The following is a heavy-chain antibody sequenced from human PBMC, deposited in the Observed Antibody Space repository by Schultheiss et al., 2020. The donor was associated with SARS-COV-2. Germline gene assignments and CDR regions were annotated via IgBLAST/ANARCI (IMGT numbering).Heavy chain of an antibody. CDR1: GGSVSSGSYY. CDR3: ARGMGMTIFGANNRFDP. Sequence: SETLSLTCTVSGGSVSSGSYYWSWIRQPPGKGLKWIGEIYHSGSTNYNPSLKSRVTISVDTSKNQFSLKLSSVTAADTAVYYCARGMGMTIFGANNRFDPWGQGTLVTVSS. D-gene: IGHD3-3*01. J-gene: IGHJ5*02. V-gene: IGHV4-61*01. CDR2: IYHSGST.